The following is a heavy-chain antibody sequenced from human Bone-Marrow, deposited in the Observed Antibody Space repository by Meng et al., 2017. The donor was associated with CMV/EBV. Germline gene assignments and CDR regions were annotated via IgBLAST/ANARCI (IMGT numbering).Heavy chain of an antibody. V-gene: IGHV4-39*07. CDR2: IYYSGST. Sequence: ESLKISCTVSGGSISSSSYYWGWIRQPPGKGLEWIGSIYYSGSTYYNPSLKSRVTISVDTSKNQFSLKLSSVTAADTAVYYCALYDFWSGYYTWGQGTLVTVSS. J-gene: IGHJ4*02. CDR1: GGSISSSSYY. D-gene: IGHD3-3*01. CDR3: ALYDFWSGYYT.